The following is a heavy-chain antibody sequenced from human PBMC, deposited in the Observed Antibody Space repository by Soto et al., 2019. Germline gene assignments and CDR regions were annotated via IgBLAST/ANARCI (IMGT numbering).Heavy chain of an antibody. CDR1: GFTVSSKY. V-gene: IGHV3-53*01. J-gene: IGHJ4*02. CDR3: ATERGPTYYFDY. Sequence: GGSLRLSCAASGFTVSSKYMSWVRQAPGKGLEWVSVIYSDGSTYYADSVKGRFTISRDNSKNTLYLQMNSLRAEDTAVYYCATERGPTYYFDYWGQGTLVTVSS. D-gene: IGHD2-21*01. CDR2: IYSDGST.